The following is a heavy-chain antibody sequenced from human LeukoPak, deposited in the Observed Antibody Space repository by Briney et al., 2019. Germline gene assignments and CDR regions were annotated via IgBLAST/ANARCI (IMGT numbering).Heavy chain of an antibody. D-gene: IGHD2-2*01. CDR1: GGTFSSYA. V-gene: IGHV1-69*05. J-gene: IGHJ6*04. Sequence: SVKVSCKASGGTFSSYAISWVRQAPGQGLEWMGWIITIFGTANYAQTFQGRFTITTDESTSTAYMELSSLRSEDTAVYYCARDTLVVPAAISGRYYYYGMDVWGKGTTVTVSS. CDR2: IITIFGTA. CDR3: ARDTLVVPAAISGRYYYYGMDV.